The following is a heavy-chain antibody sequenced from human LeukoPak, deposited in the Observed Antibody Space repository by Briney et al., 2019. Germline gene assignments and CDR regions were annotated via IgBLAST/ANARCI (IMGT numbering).Heavy chain of an antibody. J-gene: IGHJ3*02. CDR1: GFTFSSYG. Sequence: GGSLRLSCAASGFTFSSYGMHWVRQAPGKGLEGVAFIRYDGSNKYYADSVKGRFTISRDNSKNTLYLQMNSLRAEDTAVYYCAKGSLEVRGVMRPSSESDFDIWGQGTMVTVSS. D-gene: IGHD3-10*01. CDR3: AKGSLEVRGVMRPSSESDFDI. V-gene: IGHV3-30*02. CDR2: IRYDGSNK.